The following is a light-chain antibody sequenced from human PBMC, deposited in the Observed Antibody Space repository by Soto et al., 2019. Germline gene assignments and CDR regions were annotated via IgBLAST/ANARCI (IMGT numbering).Light chain of an antibody. V-gene: IGKV1-9*01. CDR3: QQYKDYVYT. J-gene: IGKJ3*01. Sequence: DIQLTQSPSFLSASPGDRVTITCRASQGIRSYLAWYQQSPGRAPKLLIYAASTLQSEVPSRFSGSGSATEFTLTISGLQPDDFATYYCQQYKDYVYTFGHGTKVDIK. CDR2: AAS. CDR1: QGIRSY.